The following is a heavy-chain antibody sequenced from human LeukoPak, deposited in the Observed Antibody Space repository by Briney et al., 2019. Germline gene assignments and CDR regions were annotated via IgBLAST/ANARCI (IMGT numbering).Heavy chain of an antibody. CDR1: GGSISSSSYY. J-gene: IGHJ4*02. CDR2: IYYSGST. CDR3: ARGDTIFGVPLTD. D-gene: IGHD3-3*01. Sequence: PSETLSLTCTVSGGSISSSSYYWGWIRQPPGKGLEWIGSIYYSGSTYYNPSLKSRVTISVDTSKNQFSLKLSSVTAADTAVYYCARGDTIFGVPLTDWGQGTLVTVSS. V-gene: IGHV4-39*07.